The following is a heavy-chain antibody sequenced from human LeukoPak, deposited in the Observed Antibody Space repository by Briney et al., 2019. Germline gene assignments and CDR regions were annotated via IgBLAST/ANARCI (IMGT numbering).Heavy chain of an antibody. CDR3: AGYDYVWGSYRS. Sequence: KPSETLSLTCAAYGGSFSGYYWSWIRQPPGKGLEWIGEINHSGSTNYNPSLKSRVTISVDTSKNQFSLKLSSVTAADTAVYYCAGYDYVWGSYRSWGQGTLVTVSS. J-gene: IGHJ5*02. V-gene: IGHV4-34*01. CDR2: INHSGST. CDR1: GGSFSGYY. D-gene: IGHD3-16*02.